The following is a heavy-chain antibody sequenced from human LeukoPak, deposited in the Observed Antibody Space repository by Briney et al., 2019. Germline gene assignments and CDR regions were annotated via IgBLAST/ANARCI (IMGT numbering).Heavy chain of an antibody. J-gene: IGHJ4*02. Sequence: PGGSLRLSCAASGFTFSSYAMHWVRQAPGKGLEWVAVISYDGSNKYYADSVKGRFTISRDNSKNTLYLQMNSLRAEDTAGYYCARGSDYFDYWGQGTLVTVSS. V-gene: IGHV3-30*04. CDR1: GFTFSSYA. CDR2: ISYDGSNK. CDR3: ARGSDYFDY.